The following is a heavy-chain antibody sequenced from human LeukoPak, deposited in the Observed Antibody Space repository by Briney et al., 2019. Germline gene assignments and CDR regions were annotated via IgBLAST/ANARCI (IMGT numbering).Heavy chain of an antibody. J-gene: IGHJ4*02. Sequence: SVKVSCKAFGGSFSSEAISWVRPAPGQGLEWMGGIIPIFGTANYAQKFQGRVTITTDESTSTAYMEVSSLRSEDTAVYYCGRKAGDCGGGSCYSIDYWGQGTLVTVSS. CDR2: IIPIFGTA. V-gene: IGHV1-69*05. CDR3: GRKAGDCGGGSCYSIDY. CDR1: GGSFSSEA. D-gene: IGHD2-15*01.